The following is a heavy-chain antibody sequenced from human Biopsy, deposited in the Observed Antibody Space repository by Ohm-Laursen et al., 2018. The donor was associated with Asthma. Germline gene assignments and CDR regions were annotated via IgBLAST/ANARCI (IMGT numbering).Heavy chain of an antibody. Sequence: ASVRVSCKASGYTFISYAIHWVRQAPGQRLEWMGWINAGNGNTKYSQKFQGRVTITRDTSASTAYMELSSLRSEDTAVYYCARTYYDFLTGQVIDAFAIWGQGTMVTVSS. CDR3: ARTYYDFLTGQVIDAFAI. J-gene: IGHJ3*02. D-gene: IGHD3-9*01. CDR1: GYTFISYA. V-gene: IGHV1-3*01. CDR2: INAGNGNT.